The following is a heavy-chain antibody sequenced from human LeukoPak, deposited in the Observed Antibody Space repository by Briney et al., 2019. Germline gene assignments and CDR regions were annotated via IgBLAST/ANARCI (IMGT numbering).Heavy chain of an antibody. V-gene: IGHV3-23*01. D-gene: IGHD1-26*01. CDR1: GGSISSYY. J-gene: IGHJ4*02. CDR3: AKDTTDYSFDY. CDR2: ISGSGGST. Sequence: PSETLSLTCTVSGGSISSYYWSWVRQAPGKGLEWVSAISGSGGSTYYADSVKGRFTISRDNSKNTLYLQMNSLRAENTAVYYCAKDTTDYSFDYWGQGTLVTVPS.